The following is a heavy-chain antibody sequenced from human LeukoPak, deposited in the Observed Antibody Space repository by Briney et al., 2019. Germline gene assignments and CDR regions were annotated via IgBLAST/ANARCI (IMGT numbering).Heavy chain of an antibody. CDR3: ARSTYYYDSSGYYPLHYFDY. CDR1: GYTSTSYG. J-gene: IGHJ4*02. CDR2: ISAYNGNT. D-gene: IGHD3-22*01. V-gene: IGHV1-18*01. Sequence: ASVKVSCKASGYTSTSYGISWVRQAPGQGLEWMGWISAYNGNTNYAQKLQGRVTMTTDTSTSTAYMELRSLRSDDTAVYYCARSTYYYDSSGYYPLHYFDYWGQGTLVTVSS.